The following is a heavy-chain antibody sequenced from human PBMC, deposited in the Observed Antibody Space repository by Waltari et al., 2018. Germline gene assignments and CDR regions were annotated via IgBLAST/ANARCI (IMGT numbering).Heavy chain of an antibody. D-gene: IGHD3-3*01. CDR3: AKDMGSDYDFWSGYYGYDY. V-gene: IGHV3-9*01. Sequence: EVQLVESGGGLVQPGRSLRLSCAASGFTFDDYAMHWVRQAPGRGLEWVSGISWNSGSIGYADSVKGRFTISRDNAKNSLYLQMNSLRAEDTALYYCAKDMGSDYDFWSGYYGYDYWGQGTLVTVSS. J-gene: IGHJ4*02. CDR1: GFTFDDYA. CDR2: ISWNSGSI.